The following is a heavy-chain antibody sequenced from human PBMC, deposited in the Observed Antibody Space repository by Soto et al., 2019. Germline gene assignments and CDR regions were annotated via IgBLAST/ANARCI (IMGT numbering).Heavy chain of an antibody. CDR1: GYTFTSYD. Sequence: QVQLVQSGAEVKKPGASVKVSCKASGYTFTSYDINWVRQATGQGLEWMGWMNPNSGNTGYAQKCQGRVTMNRNTSISTAYMALSSLRSGDTAVYYCAREKASYGMDVWGQGTTVTVSS. J-gene: IGHJ6*02. CDR2: MNPNSGNT. V-gene: IGHV1-8*01. CDR3: AREKASYGMDV.